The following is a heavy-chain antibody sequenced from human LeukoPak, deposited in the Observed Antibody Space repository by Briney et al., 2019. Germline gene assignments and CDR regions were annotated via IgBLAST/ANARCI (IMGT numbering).Heavy chain of an antibody. CDR2: ISSSSSYI. D-gene: IGHD3-22*01. Sequence: PGGSLRLSCAASGFTFSSYSMNWVRQAPGKGLEWVSSISSSSSYIYYADSVKGRFTISRDNAKNSLYLQMNSLRAEDTAVYYCARDRGLYDSSGYYYVRPFDYWGQGTLVTVSS. V-gene: IGHV3-21*01. CDR1: GFTFSSYS. J-gene: IGHJ4*02. CDR3: ARDRGLYDSSGYYYVRPFDY.